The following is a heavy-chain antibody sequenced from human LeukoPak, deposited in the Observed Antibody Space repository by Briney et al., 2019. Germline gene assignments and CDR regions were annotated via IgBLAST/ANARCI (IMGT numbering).Heavy chain of an antibody. CDR1: GSTLSDHY. D-gene: IGHD5-24*01. V-gene: IGHV3-72*01. CDR3: ALSPLTAGHNYGMGV. Sequence: HPGGALRLSCAASGSTLSDHYMDWVRQAPGKGLEWVGRSRNKRRGYTTEYAASVKGRLTASRVVSANSLYLQMNSLKTEDTAVYYCALSPLTAGHNYGMGVWGQGTPVAVSS. CDR2: SRNKRRGYTT. J-gene: IGHJ6*02.